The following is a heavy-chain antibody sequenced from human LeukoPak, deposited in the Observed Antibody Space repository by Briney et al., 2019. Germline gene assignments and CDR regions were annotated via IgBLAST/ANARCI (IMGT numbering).Heavy chain of an antibody. Sequence: PGGSLRLSCAASGFTFSDYYVSWIRQAPGKGLEWVSYISSSGSTIYYADSVKGRFTISRDNAKNSLYLQMNSLRAEDTAVYYCARERTTVVRESYWGQGTLVTVSS. CDR3: ARERTTVVRESY. V-gene: IGHV3-11*01. D-gene: IGHD4-23*01. J-gene: IGHJ4*02. CDR1: GFTFSDYY. CDR2: ISSSGSTI.